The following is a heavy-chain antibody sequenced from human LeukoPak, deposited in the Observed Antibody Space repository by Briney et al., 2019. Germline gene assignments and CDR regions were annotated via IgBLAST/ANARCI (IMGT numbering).Heavy chain of an antibody. J-gene: IGHJ4*02. CDR3: ARIYGGYVFDY. CDR1: IFTFSSFE. V-gene: IGHV3-48*03. D-gene: IGHD5-12*01. Sequence: GGSLRLSCAASIFTFSSFEMNWVRQAPGKGLEWVSYISSSASTIYYADSVKGRFTISRDNAKNSLYLQMNRLSAEDTAVYYCARIYGGYVFDYWGQGTLVTVSS. CDR2: ISSSASTI.